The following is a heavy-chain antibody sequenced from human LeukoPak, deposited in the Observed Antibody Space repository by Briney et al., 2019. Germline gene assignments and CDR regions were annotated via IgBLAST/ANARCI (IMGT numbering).Heavy chain of an antibody. J-gene: IGHJ3*02. V-gene: IGHV3-21*01. CDR3: ARDDVDAFDI. Sequence: PGGSLRLSCAASGFTFSSYSMNWVRQAPGKGLEWVSSISSSSSYVYYADSVKGRFTISRDNAKNSLYLQMNSLRAEDTAVYYCARDDVDAFDIWGQGTMVTVSS. CDR1: GFTFSSYS. CDR2: ISSSSSYV.